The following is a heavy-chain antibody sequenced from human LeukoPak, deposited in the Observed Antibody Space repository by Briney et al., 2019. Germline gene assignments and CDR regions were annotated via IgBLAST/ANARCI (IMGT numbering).Heavy chain of an antibody. CDR1: GFTLSTNA. CDR3: AKDRGYYDSRAFDY. Sequence: GGSLRLSCLTSGFTLSTNAMSWVRQAPGKGLEWISGISGSGASTYYADSVKGRFTISRDNSKNTLYLQMNSLRAEDTAVYYCAKDRGYYDSRAFDYWGQGTLVTVSS. D-gene: IGHD3-22*01. CDR2: ISGSGAST. V-gene: IGHV3-23*01. J-gene: IGHJ4*02.